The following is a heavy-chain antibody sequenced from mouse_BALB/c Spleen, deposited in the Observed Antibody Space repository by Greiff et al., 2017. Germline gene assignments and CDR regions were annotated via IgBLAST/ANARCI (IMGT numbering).Heavy chain of an antibody. Sequence: EVHLVESGPGLVKPSQSLSLTCSVTGYSITSGYYWNWIRQFPGNKLEWMGYISYDGSNNYNPSLKNRISITRDTSKNQFFLKLNSVTTEDTATYYCARDYYRYDGLAYWGQGTLVTVSA. CDR3: ARDYYRYDGLAY. CDR1: GYSITSGYY. CDR2: ISYDGSN. V-gene: IGHV3-6*02. D-gene: IGHD2-14*01. J-gene: IGHJ3*01.